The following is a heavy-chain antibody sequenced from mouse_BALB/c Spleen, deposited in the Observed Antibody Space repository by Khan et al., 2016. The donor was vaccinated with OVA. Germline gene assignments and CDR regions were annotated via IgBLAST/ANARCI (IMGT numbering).Heavy chain of an antibody. CDR2: INPSNTYT. CDR1: GYTFTSYS. Sequence: QVQLKQSGAELARPGASMKMSCKASGYTFTSYSMHWIKQRPGQGLEWIGNINPSNTYTNYNQKFKDKSTLTADKSSSTAYMQLSSLTSEDPAVYYSARDYHYYGSRGALDYWGQGTSVTVS. V-gene: IGHV1-4*01. CDR3: ARDYHYYGSRGALDY. D-gene: IGHD1-1*01. J-gene: IGHJ4*01.